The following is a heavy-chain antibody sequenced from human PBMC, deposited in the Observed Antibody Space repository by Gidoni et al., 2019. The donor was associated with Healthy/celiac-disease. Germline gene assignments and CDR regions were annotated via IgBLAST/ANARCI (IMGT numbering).Heavy chain of an antibody. CDR1: GFPFSSNW. CDR3: ARSLITFGGVIVPGTLPDY. V-gene: IGHV3-7*01. J-gene: IGHJ4*02. Sequence: EVQLVESGGGLVQPGGSLRLSGAASGFPFSSNWLSWVRQAPGKGLEWVANIKQDGSEKYYVDSVKGRFTISRDNAKTSLYLQMNSLRAEDTAVYYCARSLITFGGVIVPGTLPDYWGQGTLVTVSS. CDR2: IKQDGSEK. D-gene: IGHD3-16*02.